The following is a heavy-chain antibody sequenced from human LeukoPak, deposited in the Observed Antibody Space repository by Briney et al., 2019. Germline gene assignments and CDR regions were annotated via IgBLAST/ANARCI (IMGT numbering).Heavy chain of an antibody. CDR1: GGSTSSSSYY. D-gene: IGHD3-9*01. Sequence: SETLSLTCTVSGGSTSSSSYYWGWIRQPPGKGLEWIGSIYYSGSTYYNPSLKSRVTISVDTSKNQFSLKLSSVTAADTAVYYCAGNVLRYFDQGEYFDYWGQGTLVTVSS. J-gene: IGHJ4*02. CDR3: AGNVLRYFDQGEYFDY. CDR2: IYYSGST. V-gene: IGHV4-39*01.